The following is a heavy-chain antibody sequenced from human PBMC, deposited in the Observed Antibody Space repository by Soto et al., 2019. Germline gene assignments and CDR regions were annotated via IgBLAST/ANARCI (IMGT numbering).Heavy chain of an antibody. CDR2: INSDGSST. CDR3: ARDETTVAATYYYYYGMDV. J-gene: IGHJ6*02. V-gene: IGHV3-74*01. Sequence: PGGYLRLSCAASGFTFSSYWMHWVRQAPGKGLVWVSRINSDGSSTSYADSVKGRFTISRDNAKNTLYLQMNSLRAEDTAVYYCARDETTVAATYYYYYGMDVWGQGTTVTVSS. CDR1: GFTFSSYW. D-gene: IGHD4-17*01.